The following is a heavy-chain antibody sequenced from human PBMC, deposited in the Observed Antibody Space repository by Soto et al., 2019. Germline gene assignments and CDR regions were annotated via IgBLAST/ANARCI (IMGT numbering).Heavy chain of an antibody. CDR3: AGRTRNIAAAKEVDY. V-gene: IGHV1-69*06. D-gene: IGHD6-13*01. CDR2: IIPIFGTA. CDR1: GGTFSSYA. Sequence: QVQLVQSGAEVKKPGSSVKVSCKASGGTFSSYAISWVRQAPGQGLEWMGGIIPIFGTANYAQKFQGRVTITADKSTSTAYMEPSSLRSEDTAVYYCAGRTRNIAAAKEVDYWGQGTLVTVSS. J-gene: IGHJ4*02.